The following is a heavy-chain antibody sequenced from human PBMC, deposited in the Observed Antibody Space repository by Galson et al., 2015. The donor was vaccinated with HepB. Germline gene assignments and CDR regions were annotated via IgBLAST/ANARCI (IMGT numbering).Heavy chain of an antibody. J-gene: IGHJ6*02. D-gene: IGHD3-9*01. CDR2: ISGTSTYV. Sequence: SLRLSCAGSGFTFSNSYISWIRQAPGKGLQLISYISGTSTYVDYADSVVGRFTISRDNANNSVFLQMNNLRADDTGVYYCARGDYDILTMDVWGQGTTVIVSS. CDR3: ARGDYDILTMDV. CDR1: GFTFSNSY. V-gene: IGHV3-11*06.